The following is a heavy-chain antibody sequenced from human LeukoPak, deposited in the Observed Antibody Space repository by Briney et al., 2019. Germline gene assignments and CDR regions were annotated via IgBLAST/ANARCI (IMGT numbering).Heavy chain of an antibody. D-gene: IGHD6-13*01. CDR2: MNPNSGGT. Sequence: GASVKVSCKASGYTFTSYDINWVRQATGQGLEWMGWMNPNSGGTNYAQKFQGWVTMTRDTSISTAYMELSRLRSDDTAVYYCARGYSSSPSNILTAGMDVWGQGTTVTVSS. J-gene: IGHJ6*02. CDR1: GYTFTSYD. V-gene: IGHV1-2*04. CDR3: ARGYSSSPSNILTAGMDV.